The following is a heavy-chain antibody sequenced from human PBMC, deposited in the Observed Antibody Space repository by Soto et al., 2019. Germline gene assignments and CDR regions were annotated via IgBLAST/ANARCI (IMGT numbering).Heavy chain of an antibody. Sequence: PGGSLRLSCAASGFTFSNYWMHCVRQAPGKGLVWVSRINSDGSTTSHADSVKGRFTISRDNAKNTLYLQMNSLRAEDTAVYYCARLPGYSTGWTPFDFWGQGTQVTVS. J-gene: IGHJ4*02. V-gene: IGHV3-74*01. CDR3: ARLPGYSTGWTPFDF. CDR2: INSDGSTT. CDR1: GFTFSNYW. D-gene: IGHD6-19*01.